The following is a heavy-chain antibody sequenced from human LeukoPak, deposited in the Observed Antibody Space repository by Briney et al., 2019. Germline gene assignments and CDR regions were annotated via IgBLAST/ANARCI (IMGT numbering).Heavy chain of an antibody. J-gene: IGHJ3*02. Sequence: SETLSLTCTVSGGSISTYYWSWIRQPPGKGLEWIGYISYSRSTNYNPSLRGRVTISVDTSKNQFSLRLTSVTAADTAVYYCARLTRYNSSPGAFDIWGQETMVTVSS. V-gene: IGHV4-59*08. CDR2: ISYSRST. CDR1: GGSISTYY. D-gene: IGHD6-6*01. CDR3: ARLTRYNSSPGAFDI.